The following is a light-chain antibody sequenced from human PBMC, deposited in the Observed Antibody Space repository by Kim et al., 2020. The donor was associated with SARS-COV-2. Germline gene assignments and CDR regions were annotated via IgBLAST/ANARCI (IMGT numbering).Light chain of an antibody. CDR2: YDS. J-gene: IGLJ3*02. Sequence: SYELTQPPSVSVAPGKTARITCGGNNIGSKSVHWYQQKPGQAPVLVIYYDSDRPSGIPERFSGSNSGNTATLTISRVEGEDEADYYCQVWGTYSDHPVFGGGTQVTVL. CDR1: NIGSKS. CDR3: QVWGTYSDHPV. V-gene: IGLV3-21*04.